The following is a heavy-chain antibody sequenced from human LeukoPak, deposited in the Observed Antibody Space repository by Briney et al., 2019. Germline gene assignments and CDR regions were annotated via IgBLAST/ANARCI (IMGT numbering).Heavy chain of an antibody. CDR1: RFTLSNYW. V-gene: IGHV3-7*01. CDR3: ARQRGSGCLDY. CDR2: IKQDGSET. D-gene: IGHD6-19*01. J-gene: IGHJ4*02. Sequence: GGSLRLSCAASRFTLSNYWMSWARQAPGKGLEWVANIKQDGSETYYVDSVKGRFTISRDNAKNSLSLQMNSLRAEDTAVYYCARQRGSGCLDYWGQGTLVTVSS.